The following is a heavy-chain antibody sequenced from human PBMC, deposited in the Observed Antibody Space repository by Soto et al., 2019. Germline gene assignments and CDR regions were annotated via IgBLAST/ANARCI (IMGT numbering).Heavy chain of an antibody. Sequence: QVQLHESGPGLVKTSETQSLTCTVSSGSVSSGPYHWNWVRQPPGKGLEWIGNLSYSGTANYNPSLRGRVTMATDTSKNQFSLRLTSVTAADTAVYYCMRSHGAYWGQGTLVTVSP. CDR2: LSYSGTA. V-gene: IGHV4-61*01. J-gene: IGHJ4*02. CDR1: SGSVSSGPYH. D-gene: IGHD2-8*01. CDR3: MRSHGAY.